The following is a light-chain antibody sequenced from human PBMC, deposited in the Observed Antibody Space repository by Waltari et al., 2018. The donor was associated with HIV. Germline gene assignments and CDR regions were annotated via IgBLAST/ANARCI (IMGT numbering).Light chain of an antibody. J-gene: IGKJ1*01. V-gene: IGKV1-16*02. Sequence: DTQMTQTPSSLSASVGDRVTITCRASQDIRNHLAWFQQKPGKAPKSLIYDASNLQSGVPSKFSGSGSVTDFILTISNLQPEDFASYYCQQYRNYPPTFGQGTRVEI. CDR1: QDIRNH. CDR3: QQYRNYPPT. CDR2: DAS.